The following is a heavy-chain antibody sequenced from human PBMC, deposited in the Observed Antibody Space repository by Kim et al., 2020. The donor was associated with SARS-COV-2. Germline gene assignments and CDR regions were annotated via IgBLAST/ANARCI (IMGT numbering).Heavy chain of an antibody. D-gene: IGHD2-2*01. V-gene: IGHV4-4*02. CDR3: ARVSSTSPPYYFDY. Sequence: KPSLKSRVTISGDKSKNQFSLKLSSVTAADTAIYYCARVSSTSPPYYFDYWGQGILVTVSS. J-gene: IGHJ4*02.